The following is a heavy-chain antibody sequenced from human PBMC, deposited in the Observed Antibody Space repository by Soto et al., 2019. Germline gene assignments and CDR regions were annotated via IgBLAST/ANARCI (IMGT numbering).Heavy chain of an antibody. CDR3: ARAANTWTVKYYFDY. Sequence: SVKVSCKASGGTFSSYSINWVRQAPGQGLEWMGGIIPIFGTANNAQKFQGRVTITADESATTVYMELSSLRSEGTAVYYCARAANTWTVKYYFDYLGQGTLVTVSS. J-gene: IGHJ4*02. D-gene: IGHD3-9*01. CDR1: GGTFSSYS. V-gene: IGHV1-69*13. CDR2: IIPIFGTA.